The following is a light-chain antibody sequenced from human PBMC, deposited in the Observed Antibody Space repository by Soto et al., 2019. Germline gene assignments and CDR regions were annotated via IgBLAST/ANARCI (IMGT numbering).Light chain of an antibody. CDR1: SSNIGAGYD. CDR3: QSYDSSRHVV. Sequence: QSVLTQPPSVSGAPGQRVTISCTGSSSNIGAGYDVHWYQQLPGTAPKLLIYGNSNRPSGVPDRFSGSKSGTSAPLAITGLQAEDEADYYCQSYDSSRHVVFGGGTKVTVL. V-gene: IGLV1-40*01. J-gene: IGLJ2*01. CDR2: GNS.